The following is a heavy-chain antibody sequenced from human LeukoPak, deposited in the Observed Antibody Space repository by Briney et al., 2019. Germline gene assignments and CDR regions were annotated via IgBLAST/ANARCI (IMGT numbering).Heavy chain of an antibody. Sequence: SETLSLTCAIYGGSFSGNYWSWIRQPPGKGLEWIGEIDPSGTANYNPSLKSRVTISGDTSKNQFSLNLTSVTAADTAVYYCAGDTDDYSYMDVWGKGTTVTVSS. CDR3: AGDTDDYSYMDV. J-gene: IGHJ6*03. V-gene: IGHV4-34*01. CDR1: GGSFSGNY. D-gene: IGHD3-10*01. CDR2: IDPSGTA.